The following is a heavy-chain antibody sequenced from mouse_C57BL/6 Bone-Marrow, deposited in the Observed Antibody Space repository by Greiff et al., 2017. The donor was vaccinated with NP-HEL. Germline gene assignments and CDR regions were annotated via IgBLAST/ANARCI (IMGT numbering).Heavy chain of an antibody. CDR2: INSDGGST. CDR3: ARRDYSTPFAY. V-gene: IGHV5-2*03. CDR1: EYEFTSHD. Sequence: EVKLVESGGGLVQPGESLKLSCESNEYEFTSHDMSWVRQTPEKRLELVAAINSDGGSTYYPDTMERRFIISRDNTKKTLYLQMSRLMSEDPALYYCARRDYSTPFAYWGQGTLVTVSA. J-gene: IGHJ3*01. D-gene: IGHD2-5*01.